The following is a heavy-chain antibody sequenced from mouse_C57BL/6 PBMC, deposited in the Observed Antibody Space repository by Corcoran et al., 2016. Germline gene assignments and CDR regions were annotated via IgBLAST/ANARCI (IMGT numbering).Heavy chain of an antibody. Sequence: QIQLVQSGPELKKPGETVKISCKASGYTFTTYGMSWVKQAPGKGLKWMGWINTYSGVPTYADDFKGRFAFSLETSASTAYLQINNLKNEDTATYFCAREEVYGNYVYFDYWGQGTTLTVSS. CDR3: AREEVYGNYVYFDY. J-gene: IGHJ2*01. V-gene: IGHV9-3*01. D-gene: IGHD2-1*01. CDR2: INTYSGVP. CDR1: GYTFTTYG.